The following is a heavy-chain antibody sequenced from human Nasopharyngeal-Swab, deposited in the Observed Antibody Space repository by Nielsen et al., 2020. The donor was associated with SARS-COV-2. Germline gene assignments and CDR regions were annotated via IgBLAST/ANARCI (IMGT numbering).Heavy chain of an antibody. CDR2: INPSGGGT. CDR3: ARADGDYVHDY. J-gene: IGHJ4*02. D-gene: IGHD4-17*01. Sequence: WVRQAPGQGLEWMGIINPSGGGTSYAQKFQGRVTMTRDTSASTAYMELSSLRSEDTAVYYCARADGDYVHDYWGQGTLVTVSS. V-gene: IGHV1-46*01.